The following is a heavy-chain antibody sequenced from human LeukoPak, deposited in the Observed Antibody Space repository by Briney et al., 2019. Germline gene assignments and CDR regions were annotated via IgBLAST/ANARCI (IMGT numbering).Heavy chain of an antibody. D-gene: IGHD6-13*01. CDR2: IYYSGST. CDR1: GGSVSSGSYY. V-gene: IGHV4-61*01. Sequence: PSETLSPTCTVSGGSVSSGSYYWSWIRQPPGKGLEWIGYIYYSGSTNYNPSLKSRVTISVDTSKNQFSLKLSSVTAADTAVYYCARVGANSWYEAVAFDYWGQGTLVTVSS. J-gene: IGHJ4*02. CDR3: ARVGANSWYEAVAFDY.